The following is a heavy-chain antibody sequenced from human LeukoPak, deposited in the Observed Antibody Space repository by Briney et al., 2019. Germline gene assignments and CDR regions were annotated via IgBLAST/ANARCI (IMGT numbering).Heavy chain of an antibody. D-gene: IGHD1-26*01. CDR2: IYYSGIA. Sequence: SETLSLTCTVSGGSISSGDHYWSLIRQHPGKGLEWIGYIYYSGIAYYNPSLKSRVTISVDTSKNQFSLNLSSVTAADTAVYYCARVGRGGATYCYVDYWGQGALVTVSS. V-gene: IGHV4-31*03. CDR3: ARVGRGGATYCYVDY. CDR1: GGSISSGDHY. J-gene: IGHJ4*02.